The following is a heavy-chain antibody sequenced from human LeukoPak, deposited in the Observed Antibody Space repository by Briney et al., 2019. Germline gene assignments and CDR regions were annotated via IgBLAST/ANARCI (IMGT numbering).Heavy chain of an antibody. CDR3: VRGKTYSFDY. V-gene: IGHV3-74*01. CDR2: INSDGSST. J-gene: IGHJ4*02. Sequence: PGGSLRLSCAASGFSFSSYWMHWVRQAPGKWLVWVSRINSDGSSTIYADSVKGRSTTSRAKAKNTLCMQMNSLRAEETAVYYGVRGKTYSFDYWGQGTLITVSS. CDR1: GFSFSSYW.